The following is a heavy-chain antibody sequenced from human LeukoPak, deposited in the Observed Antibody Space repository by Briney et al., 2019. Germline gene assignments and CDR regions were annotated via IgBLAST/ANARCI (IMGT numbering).Heavy chain of an antibody. CDR3: AREGYSYGDAFDY. D-gene: IGHD5-18*01. J-gene: IGHJ4*02. CDR1: GGTFSSYA. V-gene: IGHV3-30-3*01. CDR2: ISYDGSNK. Sequence: SCKASGGTFSSYAMHWVRQAPGKGLEWVAVISYDGSNKYYADSVKGRFTISRDNSKNTLYLQMNSLRAEDTAVYYCAREGYSYGDAFDYWGQGTLVTVSS.